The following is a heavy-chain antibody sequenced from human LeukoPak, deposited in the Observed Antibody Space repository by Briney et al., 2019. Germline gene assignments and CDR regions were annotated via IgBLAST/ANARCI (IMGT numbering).Heavy chain of an antibody. CDR1: GGAISNYY. CDR3: ARGHTYNDCSSTSCPGEYYYYYMDV. V-gene: IGHV4-59*08. J-gene: IGHJ6*03. D-gene: IGHD2-2*01. Sequence: PSETLSLTCTVSGGAISNYYWSWIRQPPGKGLEWIAYIFYSGSTNYNPSLKSRVTISVDTSKNQFSLKLSSVTAADTAVYYCARGHTYNDCSSTSCPGEYYYYYMDVWGKGTTVTVSS. CDR2: IFYSGST.